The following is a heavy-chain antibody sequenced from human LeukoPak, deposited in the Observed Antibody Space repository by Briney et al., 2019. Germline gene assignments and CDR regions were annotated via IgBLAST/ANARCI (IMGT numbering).Heavy chain of an antibody. Sequence: GGSLRLSCAVSGFTFSSYGMHWVRQAPGKGLEWVAVIWYDGSKTYYADSVKGRFTISRDNSKDTLYLQMSSLRVEDTAAYYCARYLGGRNAFDIWGQGTMVTVSS. CDR1: GFTFSSYG. CDR3: ARYLGGRNAFDI. J-gene: IGHJ3*02. CDR2: IWYDGSKT. D-gene: IGHD3-16*01. V-gene: IGHV3-33*08.